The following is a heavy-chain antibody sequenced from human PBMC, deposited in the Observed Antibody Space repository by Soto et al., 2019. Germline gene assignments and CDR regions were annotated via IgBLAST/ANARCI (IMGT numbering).Heavy chain of an antibody. J-gene: IGHJ6*02. CDR2: IYYSGST. V-gene: IGHV4-59*01. CDR3: ASDRSSGWDQGYGMDV. Sequence: SETLSLTCTVSGGCISTYYWSWIRQPPGKGLEWIGYIYYSGSTSYNPSLKSRVTISVDTSKNQFSLKLRSVTAADTAVYYCASDRSSGWDQGYGMDVWGQGTTLTVSS. D-gene: IGHD6-19*01. CDR1: GGCISTYY.